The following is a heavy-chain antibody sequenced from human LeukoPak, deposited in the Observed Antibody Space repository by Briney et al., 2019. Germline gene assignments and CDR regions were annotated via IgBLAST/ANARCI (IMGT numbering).Heavy chain of an antibody. J-gene: IGHJ4*02. Sequence: PGGSLRLSCAASGFTFSSYAMSWVRQAPGKGLEWVSSISGSGGSTDYADSVKGRFTISRDNCKNTLYLQMNSLRAEDTAVYYCAKDRRWGAEGFDYWGQGTLVTVSS. CDR2: ISGSGGST. CDR1: GFTFSSYA. V-gene: IGHV3-23*01. CDR3: AKDRRWGAEGFDY. D-gene: IGHD3-16*01.